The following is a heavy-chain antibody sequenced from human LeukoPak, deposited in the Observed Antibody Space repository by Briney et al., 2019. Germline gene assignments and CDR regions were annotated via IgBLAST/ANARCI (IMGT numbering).Heavy chain of an antibody. D-gene: IGHD3-10*01. V-gene: IGHV4-38-2*02. Sequence: SETLSLTCTVSGYSISSGYYWGWIRQPPGKGLEWIGSIYHSGSTYYNPSLKSRVTISVDTSKNQFSLKLSSVTAADTAVYYCARDRGYMDVWGKGTTVTVSS. CDR3: ARDRGYMDV. J-gene: IGHJ6*03. CDR2: IYHSGST. CDR1: GYSISSGYY.